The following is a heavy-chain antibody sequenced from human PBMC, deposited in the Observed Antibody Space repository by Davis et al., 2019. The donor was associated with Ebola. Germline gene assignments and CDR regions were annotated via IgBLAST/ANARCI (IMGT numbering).Heavy chain of an antibody. CDR2: INHSGST. J-gene: IGHJ4*02. CDR3: ALRFDY. Sequence: GSLRLSCTVSGGSISSYYWSWIRQPPGKGLEWIGEINHSGSTNYNPSLKSRVTISVDTSKNQFSLKLSSVTAADTAVYYCALRFDYWGQGTLVTVSS. CDR1: GGSISSYY. V-gene: IGHV4-59*01. D-gene: IGHD4-17*01.